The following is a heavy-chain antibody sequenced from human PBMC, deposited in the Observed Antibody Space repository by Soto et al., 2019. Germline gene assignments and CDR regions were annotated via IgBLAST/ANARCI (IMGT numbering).Heavy chain of an antibody. CDR2: INPSGDSA. Sequence: ASVKVSCKASGFTFTSYYMHWVRQAPGQGLEWMGLINPSGDSASYAQKFQGRVTMTRDTSTSTVYMELNSLRAEDTAVYYCAKVGGYDSFGQHDYWGQGTLVTVSS. V-gene: IGHV1-46*01. CDR3: AKVGGYDSFGQHDY. CDR1: GFTFTSYY. J-gene: IGHJ4*02. D-gene: IGHD5-12*01.